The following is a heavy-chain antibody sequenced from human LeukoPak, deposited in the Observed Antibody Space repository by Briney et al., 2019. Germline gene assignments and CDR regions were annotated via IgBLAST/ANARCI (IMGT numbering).Heavy chain of an antibody. V-gene: IGHV3-21*01. D-gene: IGHD4-17*01. CDR3: ASPDRDYGASGMSMGD. CDR1: GFTFSSYN. Sequence: KPGGSLRLSCAASGFTFSSYNMNWVRQAPGKGLEWVSSISSSSSYIYYADSVKGRFTISRDNAKNTLYLQMNSLRAEDTAVYYCASPDRDYGASGMSMGDWGQGTLVTVSS. CDR2: ISSSSSYI. J-gene: IGHJ4*02.